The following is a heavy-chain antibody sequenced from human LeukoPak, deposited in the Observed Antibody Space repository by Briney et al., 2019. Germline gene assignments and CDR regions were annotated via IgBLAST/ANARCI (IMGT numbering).Heavy chain of an antibody. CDR3: ARDRNYGTKY. V-gene: IGHV3-21*01. D-gene: IGHD3-10*01. Sequence: GGSLRLSCAASGFTFNYYSMNWVRQAPGKGLEWVSSISSSSAYIYYADSVKGRFTISRDNAKNSLYLQMNSLRAEDAAVYYCARDRNYGTKYWGQGTLVTVSS. J-gene: IGHJ4*02. CDR1: GFTFNYYS. CDR2: ISSSSAYI.